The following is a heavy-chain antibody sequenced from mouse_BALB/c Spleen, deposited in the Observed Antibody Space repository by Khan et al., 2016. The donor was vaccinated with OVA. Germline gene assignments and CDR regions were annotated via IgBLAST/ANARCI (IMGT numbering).Heavy chain of an antibody. CDR2: IYPGTDNT. CDR3: AREGALYHFYH. V-gene: IGHV1S132*01. Sequence: QVQLQQSGAELVRPGASVKLSCKTSGYIFTSYWIHWVKQRSGQGLEWIARIYPGTDNTYYNEKFKDKATLTADKSSSTAYIQIRSLKSEDSDVYFCAREGALYHFYHWGQGTTLTVSS. CDR1: GYIFTSYW. D-gene: IGHD3-1*01. J-gene: IGHJ2*01.